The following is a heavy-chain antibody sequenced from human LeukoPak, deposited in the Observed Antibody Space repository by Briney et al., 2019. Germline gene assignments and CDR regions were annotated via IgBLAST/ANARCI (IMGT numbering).Heavy chain of an antibody. J-gene: IGHJ4*02. CDR2: ISYDGSNI. D-gene: IGHD6-19*01. CDR3: AKQKSSGYYGPFDH. V-gene: IGHV3-30*18. CDR1: GFTFSYYG. Sequence: PGKSLRLSCAASGFTFSYYGIHWVRQAPGKGLEWVALISYDGSNIYYADSVKGRFTISRDNSKNTLYLQMNSLRPEDTAVYYCAKQKSSGYYGPFDHWGQGTLVTVSS.